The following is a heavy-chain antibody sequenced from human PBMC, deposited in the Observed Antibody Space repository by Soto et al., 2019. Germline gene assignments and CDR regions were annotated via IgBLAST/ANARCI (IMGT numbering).Heavy chain of an antibody. D-gene: IGHD2-2*02. V-gene: IGHV5-10-1*01. Sequence: GESLKISCKGSGYSFTSYWISWVRQMPGKGLEWMGRIDPSDSYTNYSPSFQGHVTISADKSISTAYLQWSSLKASDTAMYYCARLPDIVVVPAAIGYYYYGMDVWGQGTTVTVSS. CDR1: GYSFTSYW. CDR3: ARLPDIVVVPAAIGYYYYGMDV. J-gene: IGHJ6*02. CDR2: IDPSDSYT.